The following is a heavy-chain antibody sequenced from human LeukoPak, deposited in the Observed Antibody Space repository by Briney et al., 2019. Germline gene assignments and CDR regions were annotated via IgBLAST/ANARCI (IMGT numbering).Heavy chain of an antibody. J-gene: IGHJ4*02. D-gene: IGHD4-17*01. V-gene: IGHV4-59*01. Sequence: PSETLSLTCTVSGGSISSYYWSWIRQPPGKGLEWIGYIYYSGSTNYNPSLKSRVTISVDTSKNQFSLKLSSVTAADTAVYYCARGRADDYGDYFDYWGQGTLVTVSS. CDR1: GGSISSYY. CDR3: ARGRADDYGDYFDY. CDR2: IYYSGST.